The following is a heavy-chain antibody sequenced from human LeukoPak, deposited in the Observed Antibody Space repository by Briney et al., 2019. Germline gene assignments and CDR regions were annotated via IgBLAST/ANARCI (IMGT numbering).Heavy chain of an antibody. CDR1: GYTFTGYY. V-gene: IGHV1-2*02. J-gene: IGHJ4*02. CDR3: ARGGSTIVVVPASNLPSDY. CDR2: INPNNGDT. Sequence: ASVKVSCKASGYTFTGYYMHWVRQAPGQGLEWMGWINPNNGDTHYAQKFQGTVTMTRDTSISTAYMELSSLRSDDTAVYYCARGGSTIVVVPASNLPSDYWGQGTLVTVSS. D-gene: IGHD2-2*01.